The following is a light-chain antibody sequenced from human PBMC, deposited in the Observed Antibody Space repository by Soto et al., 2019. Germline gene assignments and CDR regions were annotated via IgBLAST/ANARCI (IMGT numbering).Light chain of an antibody. V-gene: IGKV3-15*01. CDR3: QQYYNWPPLT. Sequence: EIVMTQSPATLSVSPGGRATLSCRASQSVRSKSAWYQQKPGQAPRLLIYSVSTRATGIPARFSGSGSGTEFTLTISSRQSEDFAVYYCQQYYNWPPLTFGGGTKVEIK. J-gene: IGKJ4*01. CDR2: SVS. CDR1: QSVRSK.